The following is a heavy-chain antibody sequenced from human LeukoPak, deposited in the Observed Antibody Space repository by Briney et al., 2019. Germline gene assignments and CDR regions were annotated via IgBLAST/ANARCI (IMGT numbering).Heavy chain of an antibody. V-gene: IGHV5-51*01. CDR3: ARPRGGSYYQVDY. J-gene: IGHJ4*02. CDR2: IYPGDSDT. CDR1: GYSFTSYW. Sequence: GASLQISCKGSGYSFTSYWIGWGRPLPGKGLEWVGIIYPGDSDTRYSPSFQGQVTISADKSISTAYLQWSSLKASDTAMYYCARPRGGSYYQVDYWGQGTLVTVSS. D-gene: IGHD1-26*01.